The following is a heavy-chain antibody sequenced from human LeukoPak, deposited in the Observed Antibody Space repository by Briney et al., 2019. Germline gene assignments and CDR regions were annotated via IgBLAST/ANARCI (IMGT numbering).Heavy chain of an antibody. Sequence: GSLRLSCAAPGFTVSSKHKSWVPQAPGKGLEWVSVIYSGGSTYYADSVKGRFTISRDNSKNTLYLQMNSLRAEDTAVYYCASLYGDYDDYWGQGTLVTVSS. CDR2: IYSGGST. CDR3: ASLYGDYDDY. J-gene: IGHJ4*02. V-gene: IGHV3-53*01. CDR1: GFTVSSKH. D-gene: IGHD4-17*01.